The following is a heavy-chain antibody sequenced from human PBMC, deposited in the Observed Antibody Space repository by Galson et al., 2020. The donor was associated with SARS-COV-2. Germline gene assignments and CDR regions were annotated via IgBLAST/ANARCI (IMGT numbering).Heavy chain of an antibody. V-gene: IGHV3-48*04. CDR2: SSRGGSRI. D-gene: IGHD6-19*01. J-gene: IGHJ4*02. Sequence: GESLKISCAASGFAFSSYYMNWVRQAPGKGLEWVSYSSRGGSRIYYADSVKGRFTISRDNAKRSLYLQMNSLRAEDTAVYYCARGTDGSSGWDHYFDYWGQGTLVTVSS. CDR1: GFAFSSYY. CDR3: ARGTDGSSGWDHYFDY.